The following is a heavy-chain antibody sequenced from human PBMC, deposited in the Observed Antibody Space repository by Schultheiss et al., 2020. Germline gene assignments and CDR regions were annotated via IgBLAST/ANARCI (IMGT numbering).Heavy chain of an antibody. D-gene: IGHD2-2*01. Sequence: ASMKVSCKASGYTFTSYDINWVRQATGQGLEWMGWMNPNSGNTNYAQKLQGRVTMTTDTSTSTAYMELRSLRSDDTAVYYCARLPSEEQYQLLCLGYCEDYYGMDVWGQGTTVTVSS. CDR2: MNPNSGNT. CDR1: GYTFTSYD. CDR3: ARLPSEEQYQLLCLGYCEDYYGMDV. V-gene: IGHV1-18*01. J-gene: IGHJ6*02.